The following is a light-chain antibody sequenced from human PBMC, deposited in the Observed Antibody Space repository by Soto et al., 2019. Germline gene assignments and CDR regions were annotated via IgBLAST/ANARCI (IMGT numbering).Light chain of an antibody. Sequence: IQLTQSPSTLSASVGDRVTITCLASHRLXRWLAWYQQKPGKAPKFLXVSAASLERGGPSRLSGSGSVTEFPLTISGLLPEYFANYHCQQLKTVTCTFGQGTRLEIK. J-gene: IGKJ5*01. V-gene: IGKV1-5*01. CDR1: HRLXRW. CDR2: SAA. CDR3: QQLKTVTCT.